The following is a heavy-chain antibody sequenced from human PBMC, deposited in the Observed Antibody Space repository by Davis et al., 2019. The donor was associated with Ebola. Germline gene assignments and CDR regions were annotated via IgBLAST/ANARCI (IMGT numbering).Heavy chain of an antibody. V-gene: IGHV3-30*03. CDR3: ARDYDFWSGYLGNDGMDV. D-gene: IGHD3-3*01. CDR1: GCTFSSFG. Sequence: SLNISCAASGCTFSSFGMHWVRQAPGKRLEGVAVISYDGTNKHYADSVKGRFTISRDNAKNSLYLQMNSLRDEDTAVYYCARDYDFWSGYLGNDGMDVWGKGTTVTVSS. CDR2: ISYDGTNK. J-gene: IGHJ6*04.